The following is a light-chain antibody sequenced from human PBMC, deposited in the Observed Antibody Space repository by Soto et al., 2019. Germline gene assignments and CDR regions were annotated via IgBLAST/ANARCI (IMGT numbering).Light chain of an antibody. V-gene: IGKV1-5*03. CDR3: QQYTSYSWT. J-gene: IGKJ1*01. CDR2: KAS. CDR1: QSINSR. Sequence: DIQMTQSPSTLSASVGDRVTVTCRAGQSINSRLAWYQQKPGKAPKLLIYKASNLESGVPSRFSGTGSGAEFTLTISSLQPDDSATYYCQQYTSYSWTFGQGTEVEIK.